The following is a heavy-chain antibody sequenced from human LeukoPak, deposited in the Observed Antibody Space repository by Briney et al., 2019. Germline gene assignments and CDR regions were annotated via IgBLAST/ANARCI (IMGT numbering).Heavy chain of an antibody. CDR1: GYSLTEFW. V-gene: IGHV1-24*01. Sequence: GASVKFSCKVSGYSLTEFWIHCGLQAPGKGLECMGDSNPEDGEMIYAQRFQGRVIMTEDTSPETAYMELTSVRSDDTAVYYCARLRGGIYSSRDAFDIWGQGTMVTVSS. J-gene: IGHJ3*02. D-gene: IGHD2-2*01. CDR3: ARLRGGIYSSRDAFDI. CDR2: SNPEDGEM.